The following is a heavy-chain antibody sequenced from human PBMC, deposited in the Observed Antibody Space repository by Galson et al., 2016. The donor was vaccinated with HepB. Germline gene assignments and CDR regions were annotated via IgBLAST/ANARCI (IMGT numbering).Heavy chain of an antibody. CDR1: GGTFSSYG. CDR3: ARGVRTFGGINARRGSAFDI. D-gene: IGHD3-16*01. CDR2: INPIFGTA. V-gene: IGHV1-69*06. J-gene: IGHJ3*02. Sequence: SVKVSCKASGGTFSSYGLSWVRQAPGQGLEWMGGINPIFGTANYAEKFQARVTITADKSTTTGYMELSSLTSDDTAVYYCARGVRTFGGINARRGSAFDICGQGTMVTVSS.